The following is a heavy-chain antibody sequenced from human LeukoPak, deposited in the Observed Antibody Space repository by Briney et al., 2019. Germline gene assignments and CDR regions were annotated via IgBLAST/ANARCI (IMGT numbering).Heavy chain of an antibody. J-gene: IGHJ5*02. Sequence: PGGSLRLSCAASGFTFDDYAMHWVRQAPGKGLEWVSLISGDGGSTYYADSVKGRFTISRDNSKNSLYLQMNSLRTEDTALYYCAKDISSYDFWSGFYTWGQGTLVTVSS. D-gene: IGHD3-3*01. CDR1: GFTFDDYA. CDR2: ISGDGGST. V-gene: IGHV3-43*02. CDR3: AKDISSYDFWSGFYT.